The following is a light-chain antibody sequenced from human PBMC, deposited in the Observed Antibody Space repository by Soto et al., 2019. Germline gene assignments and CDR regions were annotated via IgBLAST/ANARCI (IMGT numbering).Light chain of an antibody. J-gene: IGLJ1*01. CDR1: SSDVGSYNL. Sequence: QSALTQPASVSGSPGQSITISCTGTSSDVGSYNLVSLYQQHPGKAHKLMIYEGSKRPSGVSNRFSGSKSGNTASLTISGLHADDEADYYCCSNAGSSLYVFGTGTKVTVL. CDR3: CSNAGSSLYV. V-gene: IGLV2-23*01. CDR2: EGS.